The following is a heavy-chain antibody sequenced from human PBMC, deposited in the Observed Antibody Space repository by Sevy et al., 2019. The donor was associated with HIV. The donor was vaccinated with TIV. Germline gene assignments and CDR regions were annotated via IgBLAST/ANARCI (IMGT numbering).Heavy chain of an antibody. Sequence: GGSLRLSCAASGFTFSSYAMSWVRQAPGKGLEWVSAISGSGGSTYYADSVKGRFTISRDNSKNTLYLQMNSLRAEDTAVYYCAKDSSGYSYGLLKYYGMDVWGQGTTVTVSS. J-gene: IGHJ6*02. CDR1: GFTFSSYA. D-gene: IGHD5-18*01. CDR3: AKDSSGYSYGLLKYYGMDV. CDR2: ISGSGGST. V-gene: IGHV3-23*01.